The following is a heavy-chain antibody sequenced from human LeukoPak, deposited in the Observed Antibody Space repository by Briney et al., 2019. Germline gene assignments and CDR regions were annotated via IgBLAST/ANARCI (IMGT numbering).Heavy chain of an antibody. Sequence: GGSLRLSCAASGFSFRTFAVSWVRQAPGKGLEWVSAISTSGDSTYYADSVRGRFTISRDDSKNTLYLQMSSLRAEDTAVYYCASSNTFYYDSGSSFDYWGQGTLVTVSS. V-gene: IGHV3-23*01. CDR1: GFSFRTFA. CDR3: ASSNTFYYDSGSSFDY. J-gene: IGHJ4*02. D-gene: IGHD3-10*01. CDR2: ISTSGDST.